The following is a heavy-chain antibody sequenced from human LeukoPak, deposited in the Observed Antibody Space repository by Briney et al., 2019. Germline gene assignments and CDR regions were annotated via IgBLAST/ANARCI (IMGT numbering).Heavy chain of an antibody. CDR2: ISTSSSTI. V-gene: IGHV3-48*02. CDR1: GFIFSNYA. CDR3: ARGETPVTSYVHF. Sequence: GESLRLSCAASGFIFSNYAMSWVRQAPGKGLEWISYISTSSSTIYYADSVKGRFTISRDNAKNSLYLQMNSLTEEDTAVYYCARGETPVTSYVHFRGQGTLVTVSS. J-gene: IGHJ4*02. D-gene: IGHD3-10*01.